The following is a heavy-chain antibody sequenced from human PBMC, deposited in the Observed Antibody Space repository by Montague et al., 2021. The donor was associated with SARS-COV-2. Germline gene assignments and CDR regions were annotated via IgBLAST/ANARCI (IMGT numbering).Heavy chain of an antibody. CDR3: ARDRFIAGGRLPHGFDP. V-gene: IGHV4-59*01. D-gene: IGHD6-13*01. CDR1: GGSFSDYY. CDR2: IYYSGGT. Sequence: SETLSLTCAVYGGSFSDYYWSWIRQSPGKGLEWIGYIYYSGGTIXNPSLKSRVIISVDTSKSQFSLKLSSVTAADTAVYYCARDRFIAGGRLPHGFDPWGQGTLVTVSS. J-gene: IGHJ5*02.